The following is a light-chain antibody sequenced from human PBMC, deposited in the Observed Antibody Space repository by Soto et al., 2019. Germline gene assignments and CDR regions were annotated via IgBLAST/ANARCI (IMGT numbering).Light chain of an antibody. J-gene: IGKJ4*01. CDR2: AAS. V-gene: IGKV1-6*01. CDR1: QGIRND. Sequence: AIQMTQSPSSLSASVGDRVTITCRASQGIRNDLAWYQQKPGKAPKLLIYAASSLQTGVPSRFSGSGSATDFTLTINSLQPEDFATYYCQQTDSYTSTFGGGTKLDIK. CDR3: QQTDSYTST.